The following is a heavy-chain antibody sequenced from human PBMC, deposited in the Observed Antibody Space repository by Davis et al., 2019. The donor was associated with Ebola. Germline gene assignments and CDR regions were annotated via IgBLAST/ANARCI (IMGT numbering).Heavy chain of an antibody. CDR3: SRGIITFDSYYFDY. CDR2: ISAKNVRT. Sequence: ASVKVSCKASGYQFFNYGITWVRQAPGQGLEWMAWISAKNVRTNYAQSLQGRLTLTTDTSTDTAYMELRSLRSDDTAVYYCSRGIITFDSYYFDYWGQGTLVTVSS. CDR1: GYQFFNYG. D-gene: IGHD3-10*01. J-gene: IGHJ4*02. V-gene: IGHV1-18*01.